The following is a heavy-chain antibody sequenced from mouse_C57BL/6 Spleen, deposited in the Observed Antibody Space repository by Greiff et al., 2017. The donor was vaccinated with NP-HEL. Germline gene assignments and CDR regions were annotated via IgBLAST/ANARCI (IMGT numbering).Heavy chain of an antibody. V-gene: IGHV5-17*01. CDR3: ARDYGSRAHYFDY. CDR2: ISSGSSTI. D-gene: IGHD1-1*01. CDR1: GFTFSDYG. Sequence: EVQLVESGGGLVKPGGSLKLSCAASGFTFSDYGMHWVRQAPEKGLEWVAYISSGSSTIYYADTVKGRFTISRDNAKNTLFLQMTSLRSEDTAMYYCARDYGSRAHYFDYWGQGTTLTVSS. J-gene: IGHJ2*01.